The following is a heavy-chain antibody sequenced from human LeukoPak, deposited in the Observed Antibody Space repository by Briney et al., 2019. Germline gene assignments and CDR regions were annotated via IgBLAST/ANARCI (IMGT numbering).Heavy chain of an antibody. CDR2: IYTSGST. J-gene: IGHJ4*02. V-gene: IGHV4-4*07. CDR1: GGSISSYY. CDR3: ARVQYSSGRALMYYFDL. Sequence: SETLSLTCTVSGGSISSYYWSWIRQPAGKGLEWIGRIYTSGSTNYNPSLKSRVTMSVDTSKNQFSLKLSSVTAADTAVYYCARVQYSSGRALMYYFDLWGQGTLVTVSS. D-gene: IGHD6-19*01.